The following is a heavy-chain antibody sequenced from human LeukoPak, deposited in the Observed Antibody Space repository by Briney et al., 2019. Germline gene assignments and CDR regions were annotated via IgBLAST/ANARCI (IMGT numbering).Heavy chain of an antibody. Sequence: GESLKISCKGSGYRFTSYWIGWVRQMPGKGLEWMGIIYPGDSDTRYSPSFQGQITISVDKSISTAYLQWSSLKASDTAMYYCARRGTGSGSLYYYYYMDVWGKGTTVTVSS. D-gene: IGHD3-10*01. J-gene: IGHJ6*03. CDR2: IYPGDSDT. CDR1: GYRFTSYW. CDR3: ARRGTGSGSLYYYYYMDV. V-gene: IGHV5-51*01.